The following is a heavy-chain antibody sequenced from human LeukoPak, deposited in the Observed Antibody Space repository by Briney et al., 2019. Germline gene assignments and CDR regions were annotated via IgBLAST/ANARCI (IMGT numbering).Heavy chain of an antibody. Sequence: ASVKVSCKASGYTFSSYGISWVRQAPGQGLEWMGWIGAYNGDTHYAQKFQGRVTMTTDTSTSTAYMELRSLRSDDTAMFYCARDNSVGDNAWWFDPWGQGTLVTVSS. V-gene: IGHV1-18*01. CDR2: IGAYNGDT. D-gene: IGHD1-26*01. CDR1: GYTFSSYG. CDR3: ARDNSVGDNAWWFDP. J-gene: IGHJ5*02.